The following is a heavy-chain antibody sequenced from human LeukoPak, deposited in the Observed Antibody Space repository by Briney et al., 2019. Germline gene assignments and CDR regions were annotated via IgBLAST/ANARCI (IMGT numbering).Heavy chain of an antibody. CDR3: ARVHYDILTGYDLGNWFDP. CDR2: IYHSGST. CDR1: GYSISSGYY. V-gene: IGHV4-38-2*02. J-gene: IGHJ5*02. Sequence: SETLSLTCTVSGYSISSGYYKGWIRQPPGKGLECIGSIYHSGSTYYNPSLKTRVTISVDTSKNQFSLKLSSVTAADTAVYYCARVHYDILTGYDLGNWFDPWGQGTLVTVSS. D-gene: IGHD3-9*01.